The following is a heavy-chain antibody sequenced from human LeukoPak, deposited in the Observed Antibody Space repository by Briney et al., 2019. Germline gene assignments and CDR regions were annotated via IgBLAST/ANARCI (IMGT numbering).Heavy chain of an antibody. CDR2: ISYDGSNK. CDR1: GFTLSSYA. V-gene: IGHV3-30-3*01. J-gene: IGHJ4*02. CDR3: AREYYDILTGTIDY. Sequence: YPGRSLRLSCAASGFTLSSYAMHWVRQAPGKGLEWVAVISYDGSNKYYADSVKGRFTISRDNSKNTLYLQMNSLRAEDTAVYYCAREYYDILTGTIDYWGQGTLVTVSS. D-gene: IGHD3-9*01.